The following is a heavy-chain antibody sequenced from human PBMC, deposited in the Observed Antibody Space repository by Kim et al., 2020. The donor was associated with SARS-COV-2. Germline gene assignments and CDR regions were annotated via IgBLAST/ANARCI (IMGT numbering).Heavy chain of an antibody. J-gene: IGHJ3*02. CDR1: GGSISSSSYY. CDR3: ARGLLWFGSLSAFDI. D-gene: IGHD3-10*01. V-gene: IGHV4-39*01. CDR2: IYYSGST. Sequence: SETLSLTCTVSGGSISSSSYYWGWIRQPPGKGLEWIGSIYYSGSTYYNPSLKSRVTISVDTSKNQFSLKLSSVTAADTALYYCARGLLWFGSLSAFDIWG.